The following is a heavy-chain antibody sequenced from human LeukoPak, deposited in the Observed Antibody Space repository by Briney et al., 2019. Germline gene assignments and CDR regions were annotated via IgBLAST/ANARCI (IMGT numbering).Heavy chain of an antibody. V-gene: IGHV4-34*01. J-gene: IGHJ4*02. CDR2: INHSGGT. D-gene: IGHD2-15*01. CDR3: ARQLGYCSGGSCYSDSRYFDY. Sequence: SETLSLTCAVYGGSFSGYYWSWIRQPPGKGLEWIGEINHSGGTNYNPSLKSRVTISVDTSKNQFSLKLSTVTAADTAVYYCARQLGYCSGGSCYSDSRYFDYWGQGTLVTVSS. CDR1: GGSFSGYY.